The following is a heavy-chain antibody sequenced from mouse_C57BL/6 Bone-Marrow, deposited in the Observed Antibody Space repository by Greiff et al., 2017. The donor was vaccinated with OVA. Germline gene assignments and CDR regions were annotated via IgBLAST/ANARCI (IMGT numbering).Heavy chain of an antibody. Sequence: QVQLKESGAELVRPGTSVKVSCKASGYAFTNYLIEWVKQRPGQGLEWIGVINPGSGGTNYNEKFKGKATLTADKSSSTAYMQLGSLTSEDSTVYFCAREVWFAYWGQGTLVTVSA. CDR3: AREVWFAY. CDR2: INPGSGGT. V-gene: IGHV1-54*01. CDR1: GYAFTNYL. J-gene: IGHJ3*01.